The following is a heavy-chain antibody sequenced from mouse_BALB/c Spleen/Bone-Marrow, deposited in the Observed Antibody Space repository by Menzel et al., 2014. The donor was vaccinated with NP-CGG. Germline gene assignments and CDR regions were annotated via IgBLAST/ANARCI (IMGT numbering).Heavy chain of an antibody. CDR2: IWAGGST. CDR1: GFSLTNYG. V-gene: IGHV2-9*02. CDR3: AREGNLAY. J-gene: IGHJ3*01. D-gene: IGHD2-1*01. Sequence: VQGVESGPGLVAPSQSLSITCTVSGFSLTNYGVHWVRQPPGKGLEWLGIIWAGGSTNYNSALMSRLSISKDNSKSQVFLEMNSLQTDDTAVYYCAREGNLAYWGQGTLVTVSA.